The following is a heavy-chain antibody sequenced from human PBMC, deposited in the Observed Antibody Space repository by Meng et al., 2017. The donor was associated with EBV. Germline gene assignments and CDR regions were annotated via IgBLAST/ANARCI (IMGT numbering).Heavy chain of an antibody. D-gene: IGHD3-10*01. CDR2: FLPTLGAP. CDR1: GGPFRNYA. V-gene: IGHV1-69*01. Sequence: QVQWAQSAAEVKKPGSSVKVSCKTSGGPFRNYAISWVRQAPGQGLEWLGGFLPTLGAPNYAQKFHGRVSITADESTSTHYMDLSSLRSEDTAVYYCASESGRGYTPDYWGQGTLVTVSS. CDR3: ASESGRGYTPDY. J-gene: IGHJ4*02.